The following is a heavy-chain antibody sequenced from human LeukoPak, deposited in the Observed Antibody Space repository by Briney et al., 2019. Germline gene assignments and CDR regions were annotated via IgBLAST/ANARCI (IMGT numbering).Heavy chain of an antibody. CDR1: GGSISSSDYY. CDR3: ARNFYYDY. V-gene: IGHV4-61*02. J-gene: IGHJ4*02. CDR2: IYTSGST. D-gene: IGHD3-3*01. Sequence: SETLSLTCTVSGGSISSSDYYWSWIRQPAGKGLEWIGRIYTSGSTNYNPSLKSRVTMSVDTSKNQFSLKLSSVTAADTAVYYCARNFYYDYWGQGTLVTVSS.